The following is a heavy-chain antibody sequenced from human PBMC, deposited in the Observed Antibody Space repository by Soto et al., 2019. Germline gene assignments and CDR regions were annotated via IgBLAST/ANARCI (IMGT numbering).Heavy chain of an antibody. CDR3: TSLMVRGVMCIDD. CDR2: INQDGSEK. CDR1: GFSFHSYS. V-gene: IGHV3-7*05. Sequence: GGSLRLFCAASGFSFHSYSMSLVRQAPGKGLEWVANINQDGSEKNYVDSGKGRFIISRDNAEKSLYLQMNSPITEDTAVYYCTSLMVRGVMCIDDWGQGALVTVSS. J-gene: IGHJ4*02. D-gene: IGHD3-10*01.